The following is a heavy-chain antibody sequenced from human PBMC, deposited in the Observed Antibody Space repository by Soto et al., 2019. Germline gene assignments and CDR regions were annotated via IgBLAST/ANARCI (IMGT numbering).Heavy chain of an antibody. D-gene: IGHD2-2*02. Sequence: ASVKVSCKASGYTFTSYGISWVRQAPGQGLEWMGWISAYNGNTNYAQKLQGRVTMTTDTSTSTAYMELRSLRSDDTAVYYCARGIVVVPAAIRYYYYYGMDVWGQGTTVTVSS. CDR2: ISAYNGNT. V-gene: IGHV1-18*01. CDR3: ARGIVVVPAAIRYYYYYGMDV. J-gene: IGHJ6*02. CDR1: GYTFTSYG.